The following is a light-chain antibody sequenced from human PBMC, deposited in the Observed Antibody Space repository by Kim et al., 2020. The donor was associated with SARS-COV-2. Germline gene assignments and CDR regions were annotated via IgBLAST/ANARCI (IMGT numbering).Light chain of an antibody. J-gene: IGLJ1*01. CDR1: SLRSYY. V-gene: IGLV3-19*01. Sequence: LGQTVRITCQGDSLRSYYASWDQQKPGQAPVLVIYGKNKRPSGIPDRFSGSSSGNTASLTITGAQAEDEADYYCNSRDSSGNPLYVFGTGTKVTVL. CDR3: NSRDSSGNPLYV. CDR2: GKN.